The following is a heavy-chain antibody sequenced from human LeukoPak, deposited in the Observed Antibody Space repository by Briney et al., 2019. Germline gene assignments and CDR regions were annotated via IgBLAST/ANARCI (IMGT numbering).Heavy chain of an antibody. CDR1: GGSISGYY. CDR2: IYYSGST. Sequence: SETLSLTCTVSGGSISGYYWSWIRQPPGKGLEWIGYIYYSGSTNYNPSLKSRVTISVDTSKNQFSLKLSSVTAADTAVYYCASEGNYGDLYFDYWGQGTLVTVSS. J-gene: IGHJ4*02. D-gene: IGHD4-17*01. V-gene: IGHV4-59*01. CDR3: ASEGNYGDLYFDY.